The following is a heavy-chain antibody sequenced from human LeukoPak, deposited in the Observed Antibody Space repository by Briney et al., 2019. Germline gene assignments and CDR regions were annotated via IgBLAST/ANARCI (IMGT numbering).Heavy chain of an antibody. D-gene: IGHD3-3*01. J-gene: IGHJ4*02. V-gene: IGHV3-23*01. CDR1: GFTFSSYA. CDR3: AKDDDFWSGYYFGY. Sequence: GGSLRLXCAASGFTFSSYAMSWVRQAPGKGLEWVSAISGSGGSTYYADSVKGRFTISRDNSKNTLYLQMNSLRAEDTAVYYCAKDDDFWSGYYFGYWGQGTLVTVSS. CDR2: ISGSGGST.